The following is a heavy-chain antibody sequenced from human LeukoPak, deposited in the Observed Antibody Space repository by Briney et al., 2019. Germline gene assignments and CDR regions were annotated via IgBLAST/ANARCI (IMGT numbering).Heavy chain of an antibody. Sequence: PSETLSLTCAVYGGSFSGYYWTWIRQPPGKGLEWIGEVHHSGSTSQNPSLRSRVTISEDTSKNQFSLNLSSVTAADSAVYYCARGLSSGWVDYWGQGTLVTVSS. CDR2: VHHSGST. CDR3: ARGLSSGWVDY. J-gene: IGHJ4*02. D-gene: IGHD6-19*01. V-gene: IGHV4-34*01. CDR1: GGSFSGYY.